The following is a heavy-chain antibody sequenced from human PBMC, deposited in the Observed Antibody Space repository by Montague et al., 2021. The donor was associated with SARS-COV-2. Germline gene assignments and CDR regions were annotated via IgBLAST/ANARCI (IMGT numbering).Heavy chain of an antibody. CDR3: ARDLLPPRTAIKTNFFGLDV. D-gene: IGHD2-21*02. CDR2: INHHGNT. CDR1: GGFISSSY. V-gene: IGHV4-59*01. J-gene: IGHJ6*02. Sequence: SETLSLTCTVPGGFISSSYWSWIRQLPGKRLEWIGYINHHGNTTYNTSPKSRVTILIDTSMYRFSLRLSSMTAAATAVYFWARDLLPPRTAIKTNFFGLDVWGQGTTVIVSS.